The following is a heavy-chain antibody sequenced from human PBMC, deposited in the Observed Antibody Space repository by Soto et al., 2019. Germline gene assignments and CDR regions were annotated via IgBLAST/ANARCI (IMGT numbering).Heavy chain of an antibody. D-gene: IGHD3-10*01. Sequence: GESLKISCKGSGYSFTSYWIGWVRQMPGKGLEWMGIIYPGDSDTRYSPSFQGQVTISADKSISTAYLQWSRLKASDTAMYYCARPRSGSYRLDYYGMDVWGQGTTVTVSS. CDR1: GYSFTSYW. CDR3: ARPRSGSYRLDYYGMDV. V-gene: IGHV5-51*01. J-gene: IGHJ6*02. CDR2: IYPGDSDT.